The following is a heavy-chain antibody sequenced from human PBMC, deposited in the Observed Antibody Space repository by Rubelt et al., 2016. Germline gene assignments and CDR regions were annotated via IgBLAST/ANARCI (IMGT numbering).Heavy chain of an antibody. Sequence: QVQLQQSGPGLVKPSQTLSLTCAISGDTVSTYSAAWTWIRQSPSRGLEWLGRTYYKSRWFSDYAVSLVSRITINPDASKNQFSLQLKSVTPDDTAVYFCARQVADYHYDSWGQGTPVTVSS. D-gene: IGHD3-16*01. CDR2: TYYKSRWFS. CDR3: ARQVADYHYDS. CDR1: GDTVSTYSAA. J-gene: IGHJ4*02. V-gene: IGHV6-1*01.